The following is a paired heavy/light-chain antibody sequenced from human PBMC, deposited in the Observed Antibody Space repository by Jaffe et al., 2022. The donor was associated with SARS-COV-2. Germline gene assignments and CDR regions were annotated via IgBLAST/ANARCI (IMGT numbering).Heavy chain of an antibody. Sequence: QVQLVQSGAEVKKPGASVKISCKASGYTFSDYYMHWMRQAPGQGLEWMGIVRPTSGVTSYTQKFQDRVTMTRETSTSTAYMELSGLRSDDTAVYFCAREPREGYNFDYWGQGTPVTVSS. V-gene: IGHV1-46*01. D-gene: IGHD5-12*01. CDR1: GYTFSDYY. CDR3: AREPREGYNFDY. J-gene: IGHJ4*02. CDR2: VRPTSGVT.
Light chain of an antibody. Sequence: EIVLTQSPGTLSLSPGERATLSCRASQSVNSDHLAWYQQKPGQAPRLLIYSASVRATGIPDRFIGSVSGTDFTLTVSRLEPEDFAVYYCQQYGSTGYVFGQGTKLEIK. J-gene: IGKJ2*01. CDR2: SAS. CDR1: QSVNSDH. V-gene: IGKV3-20*01. CDR3: QQYGSTGYV.